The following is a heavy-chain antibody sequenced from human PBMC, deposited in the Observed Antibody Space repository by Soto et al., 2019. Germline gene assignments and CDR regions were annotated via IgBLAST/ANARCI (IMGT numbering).Heavy chain of an antibody. Sequence: QVQLVQSGAEVKKPGSSVKVSCKASGGTFSSYAISWVRQAPGQGLEWMGGIIPIFGTANYAQKFQGRVTITADKSTSTAYMELSSLRSEDTAVYYCARGAPAVGATEGSFDPWGQGTLVTVSS. D-gene: IGHD1-26*01. CDR3: ARGAPAVGATEGSFDP. CDR1: GGTFSSYA. CDR2: IIPIFGTA. V-gene: IGHV1-69*06. J-gene: IGHJ5*02.